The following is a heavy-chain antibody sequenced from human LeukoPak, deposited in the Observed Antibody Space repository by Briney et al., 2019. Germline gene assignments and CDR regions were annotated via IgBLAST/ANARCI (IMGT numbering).Heavy chain of an antibody. CDR3: ARDQGSWYDY. V-gene: IGHV3-48*04. CDR1: GFALKSYS. J-gene: IGHJ4*02. D-gene: IGHD6-13*01. Sequence: PGGSLRLSWAGSGFALKSYSLTWVRQAPGKGLEWVSYISSSSSTIYYADSVKGRFTISRDNAKNSLYLQMNSLRAEDTAVYYCARDQGSWYDYWGQGTLVTVSS. CDR2: ISSSSSTI.